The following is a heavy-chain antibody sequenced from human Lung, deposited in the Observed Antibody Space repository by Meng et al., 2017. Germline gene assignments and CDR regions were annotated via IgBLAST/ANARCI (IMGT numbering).Heavy chain of an antibody. D-gene: IGHD6-13*01. Sequence: VRLVQSGAEVKKPGASVKVSCQPSGYNFPDYWLHWVRRAPGQGLEWMGRIDPKSGDTHYAQRFQGRVTMTGDTSISTAYMELSGLRSDDTAMYYCARDEDISAAGKLFGDYWGQGTLVTVSS. J-gene: IGHJ4*02. CDR3: ARDEDISAAGKLFGDY. CDR2: IDPKSGDT. CDR1: GYNFPDYW. V-gene: IGHV1-2*06.